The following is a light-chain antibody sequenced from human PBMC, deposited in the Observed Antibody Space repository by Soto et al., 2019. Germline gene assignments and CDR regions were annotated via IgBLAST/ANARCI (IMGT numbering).Light chain of an antibody. CDR1: SNDVGLYKY. J-gene: IGLJ2*01. CDR3: SSYASSTALN. CDR2: EVS. V-gene: IGLV2-14*01. Sequence: QSVLTQPASVSGSPGQSITISCTGTSNDVGLYKYVSWYQQHPGKAPKLIIYEVSNRPSGVSNRFSGSKSGNTASLTISGLQAEDEADYFCSSYASSTALNFGGGTKLTVL.